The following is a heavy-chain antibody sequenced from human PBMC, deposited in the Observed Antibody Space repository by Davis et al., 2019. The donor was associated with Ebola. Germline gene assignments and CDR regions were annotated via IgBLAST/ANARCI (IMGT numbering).Heavy chain of an antibody. Sequence: ASVKVSCKASGGTFSSYAISWVRQAPGQGLEWMGWINPNSGGTNYAQKFQGWVTMTRDTSISTAYMELSRLRSDDTAVYYCARGSGYDSYGMDVWGQGTTVTVSS. D-gene: IGHD1-26*01. V-gene: IGHV1-2*04. CDR1: GGTFSSYA. J-gene: IGHJ6*02. CDR3: ARGSGYDSYGMDV. CDR2: INPNSGGT.